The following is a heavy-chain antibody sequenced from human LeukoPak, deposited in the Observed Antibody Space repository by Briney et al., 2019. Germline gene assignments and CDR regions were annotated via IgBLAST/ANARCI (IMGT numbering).Heavy chain of an antibody. J-gene: IGHJ3*02. D-gene: IGHD3-16*01. CDR2: ISSSSSYI. Sequence: PGGSLRLSCAASGFTFSSYSMNWVRQAPGKGLDWVSSISSSSSYIYYADSVKGRFTISRDNAKNSLYLQMNSLRAEDTAVYYCAREKKMGGDAFDIWGQGTMVTVSS. CDR3: AREKKMGGDAFDI. V-gene: IGHV3-21*01. CDR1: GFTFSSYS.